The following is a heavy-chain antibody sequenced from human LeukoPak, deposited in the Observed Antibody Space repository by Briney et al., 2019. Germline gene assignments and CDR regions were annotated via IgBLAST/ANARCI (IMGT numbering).Heavy chain of an antibody. V-gene: IGHV4-39*01. J-gene: IGHJ6*03. CDR1: GGSTSSSSYY. CDR2: IYYSGST. CDR3: AEIGYYYYYMDV. Sequence: PGGSLRLSCTVSGGSTSSSSYYWGWIRQPPGEGLEWIGSIYYSGSTYYNPSLKSRVTISVDTSKNQFSLNLSSVTAADTAVYYCAEIGYYYYYMDVWGKGTTVTVSS.